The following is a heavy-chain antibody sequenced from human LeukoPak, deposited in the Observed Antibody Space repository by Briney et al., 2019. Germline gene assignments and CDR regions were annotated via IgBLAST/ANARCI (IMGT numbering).Heavy chain of an antibody. CDR3: ARDTYDILTGYYKWAFDI. J-gene: IGHJ3*02. D-gene: IGHD3-9*01. Sequence: GGSLRLSCAASGFTVSSNYMSWVRQAPGKGLEWVSIIYSGGTTYYADSVKGRFTISRDNSKNTLYLQMNSLRAEDTAVYYCARDTYDILTGYYKWAFDIWGQGTMVTVSS. CDR1: GFTVSSNY. V-gene: IGHV3-66*01. CDR2: IYSGGTT.